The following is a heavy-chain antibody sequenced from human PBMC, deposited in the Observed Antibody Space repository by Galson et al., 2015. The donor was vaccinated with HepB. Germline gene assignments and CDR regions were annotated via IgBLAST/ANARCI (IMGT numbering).Heavy chain of an antibody. J-gene: IGHJ5*02. D-gene: IGHD6-19*01. V-gene: IGHV3-64*01. CDR1: GFTFSSYA. CDR3: ARGAEQWLVRGWFDL. CDR2: ISSNGGST. Sequence: SLRLSCAASGFTFSSYAMHWVRQAPGKGLEYVSAISSNGGSTYYANSVKGRFTISRDNSKNTLYLQMGSLRAEDMAVYYCARGAEQWLVRGWFDLWGQGTLVTVSS.